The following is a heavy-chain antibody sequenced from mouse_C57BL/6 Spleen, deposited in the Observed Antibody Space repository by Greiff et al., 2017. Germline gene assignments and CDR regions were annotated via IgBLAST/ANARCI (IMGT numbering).Heavy chain of an antibody. J-gene: IGHJ3*01. Sequence: EVKLMESGEGLVKPGGSLKLSCAASGFTFSSYAMSWVRQTPEKRLEWVAYISSGGDYIYYADTVKGRFAISRDNARNTLYLQMSSLKSEDTAMYYCTRDGGGDYQAWFAYWGQGTLVTVSA. CDR2: ISSGGDYI. CDR1: GFTFSSYA. V-gene: IGHV5-9-1*02. D-gene: IGHD2-4*01. CDR3: TRDGGGDYQAWFAY.